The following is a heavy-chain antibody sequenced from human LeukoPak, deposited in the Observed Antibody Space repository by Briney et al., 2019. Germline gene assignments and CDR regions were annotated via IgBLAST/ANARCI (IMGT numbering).Heavy chain of an antibody. V-gene: IGHV4-39*01. J-gene: IGHJ5*02. CDR3: ARALGYCSGGSCTRGYNWFDP. Sequence: PSQTLSLTCTVSGGSISSGDYYWGWIRQPPGKGLEWIGSIYYGGSTYYNPSLKSRVTISVDTSMNQFSLKLSFATTADTAVYYCARALGYCSGGSCTRGYNWFDPWGQGTLVTVPS. CDR2: IYYGGST. D-gene: IGHD2-15*01. CDR1: GGSISSGDYY.